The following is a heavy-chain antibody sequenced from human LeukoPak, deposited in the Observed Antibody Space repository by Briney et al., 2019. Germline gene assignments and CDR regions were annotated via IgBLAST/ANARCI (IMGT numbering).Heavy chain of an antibody. CDR3: ARENIVSTRDFDC. J-gene: IGHJ4*02. V-gene: IGHV4-39*07. CDR2: LFYSGNM. D-gene: IGHD5/OR15-5a*01. Sequence: PAETLSLTCTVSGVSIYTGDYYWAWLRQPPGEGLEWIVSLFYSGNMYYRPPLKSRATISVDTSKNQFSLNLNSVTAADTAVYYCARENIVSTRDFDCWGQGTLVTVSS. CDR1: GVSIYTGDYY.